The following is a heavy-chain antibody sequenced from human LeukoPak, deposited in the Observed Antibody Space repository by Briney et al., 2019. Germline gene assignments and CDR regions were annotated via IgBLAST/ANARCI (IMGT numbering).Heavy chain of an antibody. V-gene: IGHV1-18*01. Sequence: GASVKVPCKASGYTFSSYGISWVRQAPGQGLEWMGWISAYNGNTKYAQKVQGRVTMTTDTSTGTAYMELRSLRSDDTAVYFCARETGWFGDSFLDYWGQGTLVTVSS. CDR3: ARETGWFGDSFLDY. D-gene: IGHD3-10*01. J-gene: IGHJ4*02. CDR1: GYTFSSYG. CDR2: ISAYNGNT.